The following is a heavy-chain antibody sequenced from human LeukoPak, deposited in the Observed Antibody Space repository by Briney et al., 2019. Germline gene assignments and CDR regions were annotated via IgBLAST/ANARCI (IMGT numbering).Heavy chain of an antibody. D-gene: IGHD6-13*01. CDR1: GFTFSNYT. J-gene: IGHJ4*02. CDR2: LPPDGSYQ. Sequence: GRSLRLSCAASGFTFSNYTMQWVRQAPGKGLEWVALLPPDGSYQYYADSLKGRFTISRDNFKNALYLQMNSLRLEDTAVYYCARGLHDRSWYGAHWGQGTLLSVSS. CDR3: ARGLHDRSWYGAH. V-gene: IGHV3-30*04.